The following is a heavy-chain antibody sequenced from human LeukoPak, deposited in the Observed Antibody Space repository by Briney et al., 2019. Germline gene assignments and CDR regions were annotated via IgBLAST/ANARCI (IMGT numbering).Heavy chain of an antibody. Sequence: SGGSLRLSCAASGFTFSSYAMSWVRQAPGKGLEWVSAISGSGGSTYYADSVKGRFTISRDNSKNTLYLQMNSLRAEDTAVYYCAKGDQLPAAGGSGWYTAFDYWGQGTLVTVSS. CDR3: AKGDQLPAAGGSGWYTAFDY. CDR2: ISGSGGST. D-gene: IGHD6-19*01. CDR1: GFTFSSYA. V-gene: IGHV3-23*01. J-gene: IGHJ4*02.